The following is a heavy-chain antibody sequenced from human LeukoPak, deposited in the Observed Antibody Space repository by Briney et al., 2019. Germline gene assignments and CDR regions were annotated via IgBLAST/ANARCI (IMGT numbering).Heavy chain of an antibody. V-gene: IGHV3-74*01. D-gene: IGHD6-6*01. J-gene: IGHJ4*02. CDR3: ARDSSSREYYFDY. Sequence: QPGGSLRLSCAASGFTFSSYWMHWVRQAPGKGLVWVSRINCDGRSTSYADSVKGRFTISRDNAKNTLYLQMNCLRAEDTAGYYCARDSSSREYYFDYWGQGTLVTVSS. CDR1: GFTFSSYW. CDR2: INCDGRST.